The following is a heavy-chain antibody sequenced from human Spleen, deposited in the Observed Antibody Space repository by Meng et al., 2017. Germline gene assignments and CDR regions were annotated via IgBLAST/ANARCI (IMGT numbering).Heavy chain of an antibody. CDR1: GFTFSSYW. Sequence: GESLKISCAASGFTFSSYWMSWVRQAPGKGLEWVANIKQDGSEKYYVDSVKGRFTISRDNAKNSLYLQMNSLRAEDTAVYYCAKGWSWYDYWGQGTLVTVSS. CDR2: IKQDGSEK. J-gene: IGHJ4*02. V-gene: IGHV3-7*03. CDR3: AKGWSWYDY. D-gene: IGHD6-13*01.